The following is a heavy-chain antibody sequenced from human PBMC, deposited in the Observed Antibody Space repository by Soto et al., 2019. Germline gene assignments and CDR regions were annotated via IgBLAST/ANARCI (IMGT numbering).Heavy chain of an antibody. D-gene: IGHD2-2*02. Sequence: GASVKVSCKASGGTFSSYAISWVRQAPGQGLEWMGGIIPIFGTANYAQKFQGRVTITADKSTSTACMELSSLRSEDTAVYYCARGPFQLGYCSSTSCYRAPMDVWGQGTTVTVSS. J-gene: IGHJ6*02. CDR2: IIPIFGTA. CDR3: ARGPFQLGYCSSTSCYRAPMDV. V-gene: IGHV1-69*06. CDR1: GGTFSSYA.